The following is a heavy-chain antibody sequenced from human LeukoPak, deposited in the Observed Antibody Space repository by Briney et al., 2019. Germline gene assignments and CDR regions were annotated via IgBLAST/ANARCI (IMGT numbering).Heavy chain of an antibody. CDR2: VYIGGNT. D-gene: IGHD3-22*01. CDR3: ARWEGNGYYFDY. CDR1: GITVSSKS. V-gene: IGHV3-66*01. J-gene: IGHJ4*02. Sequence: GGSLRLSCAGSGITVSSKSVSWVRQAPGKGLEWVSVVYIGGNTHYADSVKGRFTSSRDNAKNTLYLQMNSLRAEDTAVYYCARWEGNGYYFDYRGQGTLVTVSS.